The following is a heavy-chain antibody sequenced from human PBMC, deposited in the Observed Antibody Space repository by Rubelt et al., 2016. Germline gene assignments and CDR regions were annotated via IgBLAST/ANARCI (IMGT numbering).Heavy chain of an antibody. Sequence: VQLEESGGGVVQPGRSLRLSCAASGFTFRSYGMHWVRQAPGKGLEWVSAISGSGGSTYYADSVKGRFTIARDNSKNTVYLQMNSLRAEDTAVYYCASSTGADFDYWGQGTLVTVSS. CDR2: ISGSGGST. V-gene: IGHV3-23*04. J-gene: IGHJ4*02. CDR3: ASSTGADFDY. D-gene: IGHD7-27*01. CDR1: GFTFRSYG.